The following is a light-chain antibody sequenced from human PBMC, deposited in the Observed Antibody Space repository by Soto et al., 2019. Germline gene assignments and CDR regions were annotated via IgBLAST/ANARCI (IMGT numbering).Light chain of an antibody. J-gene: IGKJ4*01. V-gene: IGKV3-20*01. CDR1: QSFSSSY. CDR2: GAS. Sequence: EIVLTQSPGTLSLSPGERATLSCRASQSFSSSYLAWYQQKPGQAPRLLIYGASSRATGIPDRFSGSGSGTEFTLTITSLQPEDSAKYYCQQGNSFPLTFGGGTKVDI. CDR3: QQGNSFPLT.